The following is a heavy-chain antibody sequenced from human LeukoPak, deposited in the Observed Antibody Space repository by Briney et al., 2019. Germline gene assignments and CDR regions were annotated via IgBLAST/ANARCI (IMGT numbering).Heavy chain of an antibody. CDR3: ARAGSSEYYYYYYMDV. CDR1: GGSISSGGCS. CDR2: FFYTGNT. V-gene: IGHV4-30-4*07. D-gene: IGHD6-13*01. Sequence: PSETLSLTCAVSGGSISSGGCSWSWIRQPPGKGLEWIGYFFYTGNTYHNPSLKSRVTISVDTSTNQFSLKLRSVTAADTAVYYCARAGSSEYYYYYYMDVWGKGTTVTISS. J-gene: IGHJ6*03.